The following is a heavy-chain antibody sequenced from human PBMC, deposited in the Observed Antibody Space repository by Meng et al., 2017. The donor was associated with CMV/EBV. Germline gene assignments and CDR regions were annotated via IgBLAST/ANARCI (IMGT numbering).Heavy chain of an antibody. J-gene: IGHJ4*02. D-gene: IGHD4-23*01. CDR1: GGSIRNYY. CDR3: ARVLRWNGVIDY. Sequence: QVPLQQPRPTLGKPSETLSPPLTVPGGSIRNYYWSWIRQPAGKGLEWIGRIYTSGSTNYNPSLKSRVTMSVDTSKNQFSLKLSSVTAADTAVYYCARVLRWNGVIDYWGQGTLVTVSS. V-gene: IGHV4-4*07. CDR2: IYTSGST.